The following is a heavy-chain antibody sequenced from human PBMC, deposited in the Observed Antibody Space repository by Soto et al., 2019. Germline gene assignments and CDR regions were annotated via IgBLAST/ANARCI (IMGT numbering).Heavy chain of an antibody. J-gene: IGHJ5*02. D-gene: IGHD1-26*01. CDR3: ARVYSGSYVGGWFDP. CDR2: INHSGST. V-gene: IGHV4-34*01. CDR1: GGSFSGYY. Sequence: QVQLQQWGAGLLKPSETLSLTCAVYGGSFSGYYWSWNRQPPGKGLEWIGEINHSGSTNYNPSLKSRVTISVDTSKNQFSLKLSSVTAADTAVYYCARVYSGSYVGGWFDPWGQGTLVTVSS.